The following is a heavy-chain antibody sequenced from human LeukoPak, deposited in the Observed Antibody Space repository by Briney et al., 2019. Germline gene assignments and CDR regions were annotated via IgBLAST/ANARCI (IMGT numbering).Heavy chain of an antibody. J-gene: IGHJ6*03. V-gene: IGHV1-69*01. CDR1: GGTFSSYV. Sequence: GSSVKVSCKASGGTFSSYVISWVRQAPGQGLEWMGGIIPIFGTANYAQKFQGRVTITADESTSTAYMELSSLRSEDTAVYYCARDRGLEAGTTSYYYYMDVWGKGTTVTVSS. D-gene: IGHD1-7*01. CDR2: IIPIFGTA. CDR3: ARDRGLEAGTTSYYYYMDV.